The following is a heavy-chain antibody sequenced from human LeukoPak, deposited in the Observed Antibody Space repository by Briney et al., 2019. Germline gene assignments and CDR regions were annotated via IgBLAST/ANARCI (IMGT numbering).Heavy chain of an antibody. CDR1: GFTFSNYG. Sequence: GGSLRLSCAASGFTFSNYGMHWVRQAPGKGLEWVAVISYDGINKYYADSVKGRFTISRDNSKNTLYLQMNSLRAEDTAVYYCAKDQGWLQFFYYFDYWGQGTLVTVSS. V-gene: IGHV3-30*18. CDR3: AKDQGWLQFFYYFDY. J-gene: IGHJ4*02. D-gene: IGHD5-24*01. CDR2: ISYDGINK.